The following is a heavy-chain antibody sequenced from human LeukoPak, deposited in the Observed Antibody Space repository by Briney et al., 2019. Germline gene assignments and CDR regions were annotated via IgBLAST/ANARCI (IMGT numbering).Heavy chain of an antibody. V-gene: IGHV1-2*02. CDR2: INPNSGGT. CDR1: GYTFTGYY. CDR3: ARERAVGYLRGYYFDY. J-gene: IGHJ4*02. Sequence: GASVKVSCKASGYTFTGYYMHWVRHAPGQGLEWMGWINPNSGGTNYAQKFQGRVTMTRDTSISTAYMELSRLRSDDTAVYYCARERAVGYLRGYYFDYWGQGTLVTVSS. D-gene: IGHD4-17*01.